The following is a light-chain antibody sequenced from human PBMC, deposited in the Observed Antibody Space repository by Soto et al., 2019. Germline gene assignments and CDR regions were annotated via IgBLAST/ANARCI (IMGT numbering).Light chain of an antibody. CDR2: GAS. Sequence: EIVLTQSPGTLSLSPGERATLSCRASQSVSNNFLPWYQQKPGQAPRLLISGASRRATGIPDRFSGSGSGTDFFLTVSRLEPEDYAVYFCQQYSDLPMTFGQGTRLEI. V-gene: IGKV3-20*01. CDR3: QQYSDLPMT. J-gene: IGKJ5*01. CDR1: QSVSNNF.